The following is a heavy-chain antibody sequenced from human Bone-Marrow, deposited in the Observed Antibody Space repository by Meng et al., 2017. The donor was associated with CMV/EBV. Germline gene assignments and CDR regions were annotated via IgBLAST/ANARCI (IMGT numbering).Heavy chain of an antibody. CDR1: GFTVSSNY. D-gene: IGHD4-17*01. CDR2: IWPDGGTI. CDR3: AKLLGRVTTYAY. J-gene: IGHJ4*02. V-gene: IGHV3-7*01. Sequence: GGSLKISCSASGFTVSSNYMSWVRQAPGQGLEWVATIWPDGGTIHYLKSVRGRFTISRDNAKNSLSLQMNSLRAEDTAVYYCAKLLGRVTTYAYWGQGTGVTVSS.